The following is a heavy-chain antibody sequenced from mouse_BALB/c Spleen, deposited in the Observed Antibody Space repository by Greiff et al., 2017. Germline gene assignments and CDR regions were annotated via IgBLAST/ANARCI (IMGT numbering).Heavy chain of an antibody. V-gene: IGHV6-6*02. J-gene: IGHJ4*01. CDR3: TRPSYDYDGAPLSYYYAMDY. CDR2: IRLKSNNYAT. Sequence: EVQLQESGGGLVQPGGSMKLSCVASGFTFSNYWMNWVRQSPEKGLEWVAEIRLKSNNYATHYAESVKGRFTISRDDSKSSVYLQMNNLRAEDTGIYYCTRPSYDYDGAPLSYYYAMDYWGQGTPVTVSS. D-gene: IGHD2-4*01. CDR1: GFTFSNYW.